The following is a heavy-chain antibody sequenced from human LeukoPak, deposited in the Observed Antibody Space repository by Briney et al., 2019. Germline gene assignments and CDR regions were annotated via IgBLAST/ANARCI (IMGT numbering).Heavy chain of an antibody. J-gene: IGHJ4*02. D-gene: IGHD3-16*01. Sequence: GGSLRLSCAASGFTFSSYWMSWVRQAPGKRLEWVANIKQDGSEKYYVDSVKGRFTISRDNAKNSLYLHVDGLRVEDTAVYYCARWGGGFDYWGQGTLVTVSS. CDR1: GFTFSSYW. V-gene: IGHV3-7*04. CDR2: IKQDGSEK. CDR3: ARWGGGFDY.